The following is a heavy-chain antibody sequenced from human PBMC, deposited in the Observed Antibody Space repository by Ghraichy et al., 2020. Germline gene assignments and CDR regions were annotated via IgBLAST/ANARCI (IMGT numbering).Heavy chain of an antibody. J-gene: IGHJ5*02. Sequence: SETLSLTCAVSGGSISSSNWWSWVRQPPGKGLEWIGEIYHSGSTNYNPSLKGRVTISVDKSKNQFSLKLSSVTAADTAVYYCARDQALGQLLPVFFRWFDPWGQGTLVTVSS. CDR3: ARDQALGQLLPVFFRWFDP. CDR1: GGSISSSNW. V-gene: IGHV4-4*02. CDR2: IYHSGST. D-gene: IGHD2-21*01.